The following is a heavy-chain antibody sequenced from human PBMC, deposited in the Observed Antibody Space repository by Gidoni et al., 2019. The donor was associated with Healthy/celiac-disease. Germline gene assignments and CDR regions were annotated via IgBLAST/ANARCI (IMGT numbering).Heavy chain of an antibody. V-gene: IGHV3-23*01. CDR1: GFTFSSYA. CDR3: AKPLYARVPFDY. J-gene: IGHJ4*02. Sequence: EVQLLESGGGLVQPGGSLRLSCPASGFTFSSYAMSWVRQAPGKGLGWVAAISGSGGSTYYADAVKGRFTISRDNSKNTLYLQMNSLRAEDTAVYYCAKPLYARVPFDYWGQGTLVTVSS. D-gene: IGHD2-2*02. CDR2: ISGSGGST.